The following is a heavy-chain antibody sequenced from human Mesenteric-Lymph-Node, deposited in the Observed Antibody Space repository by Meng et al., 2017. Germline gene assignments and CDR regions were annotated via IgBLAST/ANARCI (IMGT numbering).Heavy chain of an antibody. V-gene: IGHV4-34*01. D-gene: IGHD1-14*01. CDR3: ARAEYYNWFDP. CDR1: GGSFSGYY. J-gene: IGHJ5*02. Sequence: QQGGDGLLKPSENLPLTCAVVGGSFSGYYWSLIRQPPGRGLEWIGEINHSGSTNYNPSLKSRVTISVDTSKNQFSLKLSSVTAADTAVYYCARAEYYNWFDPWGQGTLVTVSS. CDR2: INHSGST.